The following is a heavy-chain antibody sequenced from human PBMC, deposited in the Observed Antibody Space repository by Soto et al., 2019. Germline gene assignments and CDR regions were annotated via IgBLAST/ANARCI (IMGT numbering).Heavy chain of an antibody. CDR1: GFTFSDHG. Sequence: GGSLRLSCAASGFTFSDHGMHWVRQAPGKGLEWVSSISGSVGSTFYADSVKGRFTISRDKSMNTLYLQMNSLRAEDTAVYYCAKDRTIASGKFHSWGQGAPVTVYS. CDR2: ISGSVGST. CDR3: AKDRTIASGKFHS. V-gene: IGHV3-23*01. D-gene: IGHD6-13*01. J-gene: IGHJ4*02.